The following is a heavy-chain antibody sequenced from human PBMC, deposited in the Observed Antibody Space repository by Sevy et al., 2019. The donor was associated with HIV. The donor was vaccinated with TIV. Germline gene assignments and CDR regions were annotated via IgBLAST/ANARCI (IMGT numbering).Heavy chain of an antibody. CDR2: INPDSNVF. V-gene: IGHV3-48*01. D-gene: IGHD4-17*01. Sequence: GGPRRSSFAASGLAFSLYSMAWVRKAPGKGLEWLSNINPDSNVFTYADSVRGRFTISRDNAKNSLYLQMNSLRVDDTAVYYCAREFYGRSDDWGQGTLVTVSS. CDR1: GLAFSLYS. CDR3: AREFYGRSDD. J-gene: IGHJ4*02.